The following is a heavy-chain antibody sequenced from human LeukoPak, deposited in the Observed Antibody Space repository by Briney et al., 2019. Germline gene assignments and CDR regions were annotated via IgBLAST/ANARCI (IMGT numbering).Heavy chain of an antibody. D-gene: IGHD4/OR15-4a*01. CDR2: INSDGSTT. CDR1: GLTLSSYW. V-gene: IGHV3-74*01. Sequence: GGSLRLSCAASGLTLSSYWMHWVRQAPGKGLVWVSRINSDGSTTTYADSVKGRFTISRDNAMNTLYLQMNSLRAEDTAVYYCARDRRLWNMDVWGTGTTVTISS. CDR3: ARDRRLWNMDV. J-gene: IGHJ6*03.